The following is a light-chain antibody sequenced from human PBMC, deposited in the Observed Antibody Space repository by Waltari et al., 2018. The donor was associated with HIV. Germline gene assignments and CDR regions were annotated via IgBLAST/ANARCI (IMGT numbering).Light chain of an antibody. J-gene: IGLJ2*01. Sequence: QSALTQPASVSGSPGPSITISCTGTSSDVGGYHLVSWYQQHPGKAPKLMIYEVSKRPSGVSNRFSGSKSGNTASLTISGLQAEDEADYYCCAYAGSTTYVIFGGGTKLTVL. CDR1: SSDVGGYHL. V-gene: IGLV2-23*02. CDR3: CAYAGSTTYVI. CDR2: EVS.